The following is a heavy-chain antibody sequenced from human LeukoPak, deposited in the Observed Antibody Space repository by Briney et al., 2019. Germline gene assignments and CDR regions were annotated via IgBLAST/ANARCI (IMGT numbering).Heavy chain of an antibody. CDR2: ISAYNGNT. CDR1: GYTFTSYG. Sequence: ASVKVSCKASGYTFTSYGISWVRQAPGQGLEWMGWISAYNGNTNYAQKLQGRVTMTRDTSTSTVYMELSSLRSEDTAVYYCARVPKTGEPLDDYWGQGTLVTVSS. V-gene: IGHV1-18*01. CDR3: ARVPKTGEPLDDY. J-gene: IGHJ4*02. D-gene: IGHD7-27*01.